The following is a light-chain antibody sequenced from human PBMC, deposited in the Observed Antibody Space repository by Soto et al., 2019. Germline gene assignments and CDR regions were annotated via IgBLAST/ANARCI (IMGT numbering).Light chain of an antibody. CDR3: SSYTDRKNLV. Sequence: QSALTQSPSASGPPGQSVTISCTGTSSDIGGYNSVSWYQQHPGKAPKVMIYDVTKRPSGVPDRFSGSKSGNTASLTVSALQAEDEADYYCSSYTDRKNLVFGTGTKATVL. J-gene: IGLJ1*01. V-gene: IGLV2-8*01. CDR1: SSDIGGYNS. CDR2: DVT.